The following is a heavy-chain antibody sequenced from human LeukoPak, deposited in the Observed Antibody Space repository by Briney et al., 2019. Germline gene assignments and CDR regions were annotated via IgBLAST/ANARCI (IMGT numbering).Heavy chain of an antibody. V-gene: IGHV3-48*03. CDR1: GFTFSSYE. J-gene: IGHJ4*02. D-gene: IGHD3-22*01. CDR3: AMGPYYYDSSGYYY. CDR2: ISGNGNTI. Sequence: PGGSLRLSCAASGFTFSSYEMNWVRQAPGKGLEWVSYISGNGNTIYNADSVKGRFTTSRDNAKNSLYLKMNSLRAEDTAVYYCAMGPYYYDSSGYYYWGQGTLVTVSS.